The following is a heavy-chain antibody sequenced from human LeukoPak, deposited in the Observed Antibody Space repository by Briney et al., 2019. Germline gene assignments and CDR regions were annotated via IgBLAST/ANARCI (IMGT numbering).Heavy chain of an antibody. CDR1: GGSVSSGSYY. CDR3: ATSVVTAIFYYYYGMDV. V-gene: IGHV3-23*01. D-gene: IGHD2-21*02. J-gene: IGHJ6*02. CDR2: ISGSGGST. Sequence: ETLSLTCTVSGGSVSSGSYYWSWIRQPPGKGLEWVSAISGSGGSTYYADSVKGRFTISRDNSKNTLYLQMNSLRAEDTAVYYCATSVVTAIFYYYYGMDVWGQGTTVTVSS.